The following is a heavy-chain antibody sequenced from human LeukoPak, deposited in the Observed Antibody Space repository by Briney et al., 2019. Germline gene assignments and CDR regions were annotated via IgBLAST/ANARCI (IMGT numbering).Heavy chain of an antibody. CDR3: ARAVGYYFDSSGPSKAFDY. CDR1: GGSINSYY. CDR2: VYYSGNT. J-gene: IGHJ4*02. V-gene: IGHV4-59*12. Sequence: SETLSLTCTVSGGSINSYYWSWIGQPPGEGLEWIWYVYYSGNTNYSPSLKSRVTISVDTSKNQFSLKVTSVTAADTAVYYCARAVGYYFDSSGPSKAFDYWGQGSLVTVSS. D-gene: IGHD3-22*01.